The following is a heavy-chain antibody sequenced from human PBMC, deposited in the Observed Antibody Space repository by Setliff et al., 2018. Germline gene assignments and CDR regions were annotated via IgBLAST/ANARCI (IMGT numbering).Heavy chain of an antibody. CDR2: INHSGTT. V-gene: IGHV4-34*01. J-gene: IGHJ4*02. D-gene: IGHD3-3*01. CDR1: GVSFSDYY. Sequence: PSETLSLTCTVYGVSFSDYYWGWVRQSPGKGLDWIGEINHSGTTNYDPSLEGRISISVDTSKRQFSLKLSSVTAADMAVYDCRFWSGYYKNDYWAQGTLVTVSS. CDR3: RFWSGYYKNDY.